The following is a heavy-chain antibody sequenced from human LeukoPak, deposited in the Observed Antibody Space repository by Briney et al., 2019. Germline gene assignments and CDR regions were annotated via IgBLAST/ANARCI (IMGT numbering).Heavy chain of an antibody. D-gene: IGHD3-22*01. CDR3: ARGVNDYDSSGYYPLDY. CDR1: GGTFSTSA. J-gene: IGHJ4*02. CDR2: IXPFLNIA. V-gene: IGHV1-69*04. Sequence: SVKVSCKASGGTFSTSAINWVRQAPGQGLEWMGRIXPFLNIAIYAQKFQGRVTITADKSTSTGYMELSSLRSEDTAVYYCARGVNDYDSSGYYPLDYWGQGTLVTVSS.